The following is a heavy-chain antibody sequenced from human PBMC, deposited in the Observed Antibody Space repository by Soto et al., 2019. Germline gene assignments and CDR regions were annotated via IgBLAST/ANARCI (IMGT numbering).Heavy chain of an antibody. D-gene: IGHD1-7*01. Sequence: TLSLTCAISGYSVSSNSAAWNWIRQSPSRGLEWLGRTYYRSRWYNDYAVSVKSRITVNPDTSKNQFSLHLNSVTPEDTAVYYCAGTTSLQWYYMYVWDKGTTVTVSS. CDR1: GYSVSSNSAA. V-gene: IGHV6-1*01. J-gene: IGHJ6*03. CDR3: AGTTSLQWYYMYV. CDR2: TYYRSRWYN.